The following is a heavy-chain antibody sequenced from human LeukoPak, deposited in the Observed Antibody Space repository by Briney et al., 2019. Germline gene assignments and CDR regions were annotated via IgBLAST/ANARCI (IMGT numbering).Heavy chain of an antibody. CDR1: GFSFSNFA. CDR2: IIGSSGDT. D-gene: IGHD5-12*01. V-gene: IGHV3-23*01. Sequence: GGSLRLSCAASGFSFSNFAMGWVRQAPGKGLEWVSLIIGSSGDTFYADSVKGRFTISRDNSKNRLYLQMNSLRAEDTALYYCAKGAYDYIEMGYFDYWGQGTLVTVSS. J-gene: IGHJ4*02. CDR3: AKGAYDYIEMGYFDY.